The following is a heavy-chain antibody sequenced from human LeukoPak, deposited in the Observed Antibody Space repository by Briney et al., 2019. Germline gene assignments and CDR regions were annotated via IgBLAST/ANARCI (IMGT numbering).Heavy chain of an antibody. CDR3: ARIYSSGWYDY. V-gene: IGHV5-51*01. CDR1: GYSFTSYW. Sequence: GGSLKISCKGSGYSFTSYWIGWVRQVPGKGLEGMGIIYPGYSDTRYSPPVQGQVTISADKSISTAYLQWRSLKASDNAMYYCARIYSSGWYDYWGQGTLVTVSS. J-gene: IGHJ4*02. D-gene: IGHD6-19*01. CDR2: IYPGYSDT.